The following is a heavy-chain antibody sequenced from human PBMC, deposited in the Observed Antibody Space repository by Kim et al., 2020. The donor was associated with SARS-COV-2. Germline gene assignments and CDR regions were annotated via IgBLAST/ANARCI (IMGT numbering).Heavy chain of an antibody. CDR2: IYYSGSS. CDR3: ARHRAPSVFDAFDI. J-gene: IGHJ3*02. D-gene: IGHD2-8*01. Sequence: SETLSLTCTVSGGSISSYYCSWIRQRPRKGLEWIGFIYYSGSSNYNPSLKSRVTISVDTSTNQFSLKLSSVTAADTAVYYCARHRAPSVFDAFDIWGQGALVSVSS. CDR1: GGSISSYY. V-gene: IGHV4-59*01.